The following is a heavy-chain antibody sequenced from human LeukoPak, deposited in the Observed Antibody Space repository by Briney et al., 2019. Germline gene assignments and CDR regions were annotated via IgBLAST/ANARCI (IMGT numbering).Heavy chain of an antibody. D-gene: IGHD3-22*01. CDR3: AKDGTYYYESSGPPFDY. CDR2: ISGSGGST. J-gene: IGHJ4*02. V-gene: IGHV3-23*01. Sequence: GGSLRHSCAASGFTFSSYAMSWVRQAPGKGLEWVSAISGSGGSTYYADSVKGRFTISRDNSKNTLYLQMNSLRAEDTAVYYCAKDGTYYYESSGPPFDYWGQGTLVTVSS. CDR1: GFTFSSYA.